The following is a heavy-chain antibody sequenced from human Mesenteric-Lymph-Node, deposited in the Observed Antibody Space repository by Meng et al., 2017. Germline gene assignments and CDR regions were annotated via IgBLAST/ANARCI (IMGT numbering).Heavy chain of an antibody. Sequence: GESLKISCAASGFTFSSYEMIWVRQAPVKGLEWVSYISGSSSTIYYADSVKGRFTISRDNAKNTLYLLMSSLRAEDTALYYCARDRRYYDSRGYPDAFDIWGQGPMVTVSS. J-gene: IGHJ3*02. V-gene: IGHV3-48*03. CDR1: GFTFSSYE. CDR2: ISGSSSTI. D-gene: IGHD3-22*01. CDR3: ARDRRYYDSRGYPDAFDI.